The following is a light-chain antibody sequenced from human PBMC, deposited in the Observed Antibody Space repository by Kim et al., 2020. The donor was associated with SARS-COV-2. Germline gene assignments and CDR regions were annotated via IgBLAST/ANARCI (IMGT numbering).Light chain of an antibody. CDR1: QSVLYSSNNKNY. CDR2: WAS. J-gene: IGKJ4*01. Sequence: DIGMTQSPDSLAVSLGERATINCKSSQSVLYSSNNKNYLAWYQQKPGQPPKLLIYWASTRESGVPDRFSGSGSGTDFTLTISSLQAEDVAVYYFQQYYSTPLTFGGGTKVDIK. V-gene: IGKV4-1*01. CDR3: QQYYSTPLT.